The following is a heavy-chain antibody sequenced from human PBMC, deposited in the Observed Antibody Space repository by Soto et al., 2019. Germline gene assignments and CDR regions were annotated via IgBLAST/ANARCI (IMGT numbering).Heavy chain of an antibody. V-gene: IGHV3-21*01. Sequence: GGSLRLSCAAFGLTLSTSSMNWVRQAPGRGLEWVSSISSSGSYIYYADSVKGRFTISRDNAKNSLYLQMNSLRAEDTAVYYCARYPRVTTDYYYYMYVWGKGTTVTVSS. CDR2: ISSSGSYI. J-gene: IGHJ6*03. CDR3: ARYPRVTTDYYYYMYV. D-gene: IGHD4-17*01. CDR1: GLTLSTSS.